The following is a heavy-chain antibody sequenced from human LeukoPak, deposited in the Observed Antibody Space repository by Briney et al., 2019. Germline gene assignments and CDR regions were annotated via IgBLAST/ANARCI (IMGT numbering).Heavy chain of an antibody. CDR2: ISYDGSNK. CDR3: AKDRDDSSGYYYGMDV. D-gene: IGHD3-22*01. V-gene: IGHV3-30*18. J-gene: IGHJ6*02. Sequence: GGSLRLSCAASGFTFSSYGMHWVRQAPGKGLEWVAVISYDGSNKYYADSVKGRFTISRDNSKNTLYLQMNSLRAEDTAVYYCAKDRDDSSGYYYGMDVWGQGTTVTVSS. CDR1: GFTFSSYG.